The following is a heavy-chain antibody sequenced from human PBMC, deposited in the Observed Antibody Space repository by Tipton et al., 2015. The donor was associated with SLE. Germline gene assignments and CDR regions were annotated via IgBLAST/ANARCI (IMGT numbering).Heavy chain of an antibody. Sequence: SLRLSCAASGFTFSSYAMHWVRQAPGKGLEWVAVISYDGSNKYYADSVKGRFTISRDNAKNSLYLQMNSLRAEDTAVYYCARGQWELLDAFDIWGQGTMVTVSS. J-gene: IGHJ3*02. CDR2: ISYDGSNK. D-gene: IGHD1-26*01. CDR1: GFTFSSYA. V-gene: IGHV3-30-3*01. CDR3: ARGQWELLDAFDI.